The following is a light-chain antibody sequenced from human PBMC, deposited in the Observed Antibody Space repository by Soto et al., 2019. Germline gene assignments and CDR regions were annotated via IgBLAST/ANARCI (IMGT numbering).Light chain of an antibody. J-gene: IGKJ5*01. CDR3: MQGTHWPPIT. Sequence: DVVMTQSPLSLPVTLGQPASISCRSSQSLVYSDGNTYLNWFQQRPGQSPRRLIYNVSKRDSGVPDRFSGSGSGTDFTLKISRVEAEDVGVYYCMQGTHWPPITSGQGKRLEIK. V-gene: IGKV2-30*01. CDR2: NVS. CDR1: QSLVYSDGNTY.